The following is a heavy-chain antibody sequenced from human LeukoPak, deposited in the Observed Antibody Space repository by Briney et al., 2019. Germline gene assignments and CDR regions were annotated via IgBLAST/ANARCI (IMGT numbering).Heavy chain of an antibody. J-gene: IGHJ6*02. V-gene: IGHV3-48*04. CDR2: ISSSGSTI. CDR1: GFTFSSYG. CDR3: ARAHSSSWYFYGMDV. D-gene: IGHD6-13*01. Sequence: GRSLRLSCAASGFTFSSYGMHWVRQAPGKGLEWVSYISSSGSTIYYADSVKGRFTISRDNAKNSLYLQMNSLRAEDTAVYYCARAHSSSWYFYGMDVWGQGTTVTVSS.